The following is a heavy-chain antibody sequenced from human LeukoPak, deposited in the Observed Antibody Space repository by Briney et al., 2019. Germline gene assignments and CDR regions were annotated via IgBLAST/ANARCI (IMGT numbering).Heavy chain of an antibody. J-gene: IGHJ4*02. D-gene: IGHD5-12*01. CDR1: GYSFSTYW. CDR2: IYPGDSDA. Sequence: PGESLKISCKGSGYSFSTYWIAWVRQTPGKGLEWMGIIYPGDSDAMYSPSFQGQVTISADKSVSTAYLRWSSLKASDTAMYYCARQGYSGYNFAYAKQQGTRYFDYWGQGTLVTVSS. V-gene: IGHV5-51*01. CDR3: ARQGYSGYNFAYAKQQGTRYFDY.